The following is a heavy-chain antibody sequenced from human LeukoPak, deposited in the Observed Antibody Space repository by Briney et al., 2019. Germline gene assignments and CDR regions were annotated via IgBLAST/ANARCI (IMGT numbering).Heavy chain of an antibody. V-gene: IGHV4-59*08. CDR2: INNRGDT. Sequence: KASDTLSLTCTVSGVSVSSFFWSWIRQPPGKGLEFIGYINNRGDTKINPSLASRVTISLGTPQNQFHLRLQSVTAADTAVYYCARLSGGGGNLLDSWGQGALLTVSS. D-gene: IGHD4-23*01. J-gene: IGHJ4*02. CDR3: ARLSGGGGNLLDS. CDR1: GVSVSSFF.